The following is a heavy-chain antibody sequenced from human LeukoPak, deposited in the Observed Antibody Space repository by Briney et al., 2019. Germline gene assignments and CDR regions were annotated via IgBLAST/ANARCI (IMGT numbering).Heavy chain of an antibody. CDR2: IYTSGST. CDR1: GGSISSYY. J-gene: IGHJ2*01. Sequence: SETLSLTCTVSGGSISSYYWSWIRQPAGKGLEWIGRIYTSGSTNYNPSLKSRVTMSVDTSKNQFSLKLSSVTAADTAVYYCAREDRQITMVRGVTDWYFDLWGRGTLVTVSS. D-gene: IGHD3-10*01. CDR3: AREDRQITMVRGVTDWYFDL. V-gene: IGHV4-4*07.